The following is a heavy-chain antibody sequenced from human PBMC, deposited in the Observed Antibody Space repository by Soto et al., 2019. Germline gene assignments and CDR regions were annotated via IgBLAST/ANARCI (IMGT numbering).Heavy chain of an antibody. D-gene: IGHD5-18*01. CDR1: GFTFSSYS. J-gene: IGHJ6*02. CDR2: ISSSSSYI. CDR3: AGNSYGYYYYYYYGMDV. V-gene: IGHV3-21*01. Sequence: GGSLRLSCAASGFTFSSYSMNWVRQAPGKGLEWVSSISSSSSYIYYADSVKGRFTISRDNAKNSLYLQMNSLRAEDTAVYYCAGNSYGYYYYYYYGMDVWGQGTTVTVSS.